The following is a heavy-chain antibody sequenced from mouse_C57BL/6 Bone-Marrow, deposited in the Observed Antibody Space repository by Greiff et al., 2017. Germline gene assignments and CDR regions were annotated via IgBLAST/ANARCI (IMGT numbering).Heavy chain of an antibody. V-gene: IGHV14-4*01. CDR3: SSFDGNDCDF. J-gene: IGHJ2*01. CDR2: IDPEIGDT. Sequence: VQLQQSGAELVRPGASVKLSCTASGFNIKDDYIHWVKQRPEQGLEWIGWIDPEIGDTEYASKFQGKATITSDTSSHTAYLQLSILTSDDTAVYYCSSFDGNDCDFWGQGTPLTVAS. D-gene: IGHD2-1*01. CDR1: GFNIKDDY.